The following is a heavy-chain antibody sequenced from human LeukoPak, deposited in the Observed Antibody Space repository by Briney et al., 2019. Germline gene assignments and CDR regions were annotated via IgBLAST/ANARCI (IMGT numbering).Heavy chain of an antibody. CDR3: ARTHIVVVIAIRVDYMDV. D-gene: IGHD2-21*01. CDR2: ISSSSSYI. V-gene: IGHV3-21*01. Sequence: GGSLRLSCAASGFTFSSYSMNWVRQAPGKGLEWVSSISSSSSYIYYADSVKGRFTISRDNAKNSLYLQMNSLRAEDTAVYYCARTHIVVVIAIRVDYMDVWGKGTTVTVSS. J-gene: IGHJ6*03. CDR1: GFTFSSYS.